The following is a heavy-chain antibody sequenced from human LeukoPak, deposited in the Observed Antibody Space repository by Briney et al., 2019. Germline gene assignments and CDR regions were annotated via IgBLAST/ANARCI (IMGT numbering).Heavy chain of an antibody. CDR3: ARHTTEWLLLSPFDY. V-gene: IGHV3-48*03. D-gene: IGHD3-22*01. CDR1: GFTFSSYE. Sequence: PGGSLRLSCAASGFTFSSYEMNWVRQAPGKGLEWVSYISRSGGYISYADSVKGRFTISRDNAKNSLYLQMNSLRAEDTALYYCARHTTEWLLLSPFDYWGQGTLVTVSS. J-gene: IGHJ4*02. CDR2: ISRSGGYI.